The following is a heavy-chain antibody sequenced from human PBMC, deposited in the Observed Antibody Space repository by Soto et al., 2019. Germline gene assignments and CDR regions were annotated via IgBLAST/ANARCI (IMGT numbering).Heavy chain of an antibody. V-gene: IGHV1-3*01. CDR1: GDTFTSYP. CDR3: ASSYGSGYRAFDY. J-gene: IGHJ4*02. CDR2: INAGNGNT. D-gene: IGHD3-10*01. Sequence: ASLKVSCKASGDTFTSYPMHWVRQAPGQRLEWIGWINAGNGNTNYAQKFQGRVTMTADKSTSTAYMELSSLRSEDTAIYYCASSYGSGYRAFDYWGQGALVTVSS.